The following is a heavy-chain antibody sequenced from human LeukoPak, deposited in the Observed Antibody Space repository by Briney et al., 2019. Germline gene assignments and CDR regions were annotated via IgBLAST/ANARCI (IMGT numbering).Heavy chain of an antibody. CDR3: ARSYYYYYMDV. V-gene: IGHV1-69*05. CDR1: GGTFSSYA. CDR2: IIPIFGTA. Sequence: GASVKVSCKASGGTFSSYAISWVRQAPGQGLEWMGGIIPIFGTADYAQKFQGRVTITTDESTSTAYMVLSSLRSEDTAVYYCARSYYYYYMDVWGKGTTVTVSS. J-gene: IGHJ6*03.